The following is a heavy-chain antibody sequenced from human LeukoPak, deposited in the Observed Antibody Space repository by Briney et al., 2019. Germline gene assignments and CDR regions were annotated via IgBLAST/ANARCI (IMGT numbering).Heavy chain of an antibody. CDR3: ARVVYYYDSSGYYSVFDY. J-gene: IGHJ4*02. D-gene: IGHD3-22*01. CDR2: IKQDGSEK. V-gene: IGHV3-7*01. Sequence: PGGSLRLSCAASGFTFSSYWMSWVRQAPGKGLGWVANIKQDGSEKYYVDSVKGRFTISRDNAKNSLYLQMNSLRAEDTAVYYCARVVYYYDSSGYYSVFDYWGQGTLVTVSS. CDR1: GFTFSSYW.